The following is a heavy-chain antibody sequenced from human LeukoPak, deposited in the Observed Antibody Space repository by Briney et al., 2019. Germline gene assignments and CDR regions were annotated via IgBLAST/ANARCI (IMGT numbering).Heavy chain of an antibody. CDR3: ARGRYFDWLLQPHFDY. CDR1: GGSFSGYY. Sequence: SETLSLTCAVYGGSFSGYYWSWIRQPPGKGLEWIGEINHSGSTNYNPSLKSRVTISVDTSKNQFSRKLSSVTAADTAVHYCARGRYFDWLLQPHFDYWGQGTLVTVSS. CDR2: INHSGST. J-gene: IGHJ4*02. V-gene: IGHV4-34*01. D-gene: IGHD3-9*01.